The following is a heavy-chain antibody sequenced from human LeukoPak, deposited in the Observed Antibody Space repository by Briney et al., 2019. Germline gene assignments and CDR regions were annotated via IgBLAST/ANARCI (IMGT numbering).Heavy chain of an antibody. J-gene: IGHJ4*02. D-gene: IGHD2-21*01. CDR2: IYSGGTT. Sequence: GGSLRLSCAASEFTVSTNYMNWVRQAPGKGLEWVSAIYSGGTTYYDDSVKGGFPISRDTSKNTLYLKKKSVRAEDTAVYYCARDKLRCYFDYWGKGNLVTVS. V-gene: IGHV3-66*01. CDR3: ARDKLRCYFDY. CDR1: EFTVSTNY.